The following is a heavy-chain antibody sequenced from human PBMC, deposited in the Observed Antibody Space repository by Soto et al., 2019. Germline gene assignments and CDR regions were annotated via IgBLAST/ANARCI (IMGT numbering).Heavy chain of an antibody. CDR2: MNPNSGNT. J-gene: IGHJ6*02. CDR3: ARGQWCGGDCYYYYYYGMDV. V-gene: IGHV1-8*01. CDR1: GYTFTSYD. Sequence: ASVKVSCKASGYTFTSYDINWVRQAAGQGLEWMGWMNPNSGNTGYAQKFQGRVTMTRNTSISTAYMELSSLRSEDTAVYYCARGQWCGGDCYYYYYYGMDVWGQGTTVTVSS. D-gene: IGHD2-21*02.